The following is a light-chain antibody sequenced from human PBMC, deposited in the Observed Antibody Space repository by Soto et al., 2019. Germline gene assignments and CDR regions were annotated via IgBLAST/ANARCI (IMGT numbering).Light chain of an antibody. J-gene: IGKJ4*01. V-gene: IGKV3-15*01. CDR3: QQYNHWPRMLS. CDR2: DTS. Sequence: EIILTQSPATLYVSPGERATLSCRASQSLTSNLAWYQQRPGQAPRLLIYDTSTRATDIPARFSGSGSGTEFTPTIISLHSEDFAVYYGQQYNHWPRMLSFGGGTRV. CDR1: QSLTSN.